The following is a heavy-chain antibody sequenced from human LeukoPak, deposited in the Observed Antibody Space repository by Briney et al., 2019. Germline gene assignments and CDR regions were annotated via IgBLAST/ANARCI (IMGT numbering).Heavy chain of an antibody. CDR2: ISSSGSTI. V-gene: IGHV3-11*01. CDR1: GFTFSDYY. Sequence: GGSLRLSCAASGFTFSDYYMSWIRQAPGKGLEWVSYISSSGSTIYYAGSVKGRFTISRDNAKNSLYLQMNSLRAEDTAVYYCARYRRGYSSGWSFDYWGQGTLVTVSS. CDR3: ARYRRGYSSGWSFDY. J-gene: IGHJ4*02. D-gene: IGHD6-19*01.